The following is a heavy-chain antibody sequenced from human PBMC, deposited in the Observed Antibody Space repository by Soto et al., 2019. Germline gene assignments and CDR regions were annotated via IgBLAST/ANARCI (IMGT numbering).Heavy chain of an antibody. V-gene: IGHV4-61*10. CDR2: IYYSGST. D-gene: IGHD5-12*01. CDR3: ARGGGYSGYYYYYYGMDV. Sequence: SSSEERSTRKGLEWNGYIYYSGSTNYNPSLKSRVTISVDTSKNQFSLKLSSVTAADTAVYYCARGGGYSGYYYYYYGMDVCGQGTTVTVS. J-gene: IGHJ6*02.